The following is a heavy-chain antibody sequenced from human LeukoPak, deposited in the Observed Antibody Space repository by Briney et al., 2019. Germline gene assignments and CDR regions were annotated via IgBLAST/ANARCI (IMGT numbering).Heavy chain of an antibody. D-gene: IGHD6-6*01. CDR1: GGSISSSSYY. V-gene: IGHV4-39*07. CDR3: AREEYSSQWDFDY. J-gene: IGHJ4*02. Sequence: SETLSLTCTVSGGSISSSSYYWGWIRQPPGKGLEWIGSIYYSGSTYYNPSLKSRVTISVDTSKNQFSLKLSSVTAADTAVYYCAREEYSSQWDFDYWGQGTLVTVSS. CDR2: IYYSGST.